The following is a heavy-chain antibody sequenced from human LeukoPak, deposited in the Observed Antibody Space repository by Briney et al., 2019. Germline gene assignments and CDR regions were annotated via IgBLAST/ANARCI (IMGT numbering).Heavy chain of an antibody. CDR2: IYYRGST. J-gene: IGHJ4*02. D-gene: IGHD3-10*01. CDR1: GGSSSSYY. Sequence: SEPLSLTCTVSGGSSSSYYWSWIRQPPGKGLEWIGYIYYRGSTNYNPSLKNRVTISVDTSKNQFSLKLSSVIAADTAVYYCAREGSMVRGAYDYWGQGTLVTVPS. CDR3: AREGSMVRGAYDY. V-gene: IGHV4-59*01.